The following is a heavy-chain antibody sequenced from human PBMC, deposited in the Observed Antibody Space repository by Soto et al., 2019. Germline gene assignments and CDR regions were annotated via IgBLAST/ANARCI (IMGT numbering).Heavy chain of an antibody. CDR3: ARHGPIAAAGTVFDY. D-gene: IGHD6-13*01. CDR1: GASISSFY. CDR2: ISYNGNT. V-gene: IGHV4-59*08. J-gene: IGHJ4*02. Sequence: SETLSLTCTVSGASISSFYWGWIRQPPGKGLEWIAYISYNGNTNYNPFLKSRVTISVDTSKNQFSLKLSSVTAADTAVYYCARHGPIAAAGTVFDYWGQGTLVTVSS.